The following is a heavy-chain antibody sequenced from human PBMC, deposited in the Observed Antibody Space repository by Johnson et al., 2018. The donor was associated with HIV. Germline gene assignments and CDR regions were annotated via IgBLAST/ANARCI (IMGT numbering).Heavy chain of an antibody. V-gene: IGHV3-15*01. CDR2: IKSKTDGGTT. J-gene: IGHJ3*02. Sequence: VQLVESGGGLVQPGGSLRLSCAASGFTFSTYWMTWVRQAPGKGLEWVGRIKSKTDGGTTDYAAPVKGRFAISRDDSKNTLYLQMNSLKTEDTAVYYCTTARNRLWSSSGWTGFWAFDIWGQGTMVTVSS. D-gene: IGHD6-19*01. CDR3: TTARNRLWSSSGWTGFWAFDI. CDR1: GFTFSTYW.